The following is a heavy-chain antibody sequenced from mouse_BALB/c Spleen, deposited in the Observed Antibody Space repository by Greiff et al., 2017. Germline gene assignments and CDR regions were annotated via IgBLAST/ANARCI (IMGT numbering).Heavy chain of an antibody. V-gene: IGHV1-5*01. D-gene: IGHD2-4*01. CDR1: GYSFTSYW. Sequence: EVKLLESGTVLARPGASVKMSCKASGYSFTSYWMHWVKQRPGQGLEWIGAIYPGNSDTSYNQKFKGKAKLTAVTSASTAYMELSSLTNEDSAVYYCTRLNWYDYDGGFAYWGQGTLVTVSA. CDR3: TRLNWYDYDGGFAY. CDR2: IYPGNSDT. J-gene: IGHJ3*01.